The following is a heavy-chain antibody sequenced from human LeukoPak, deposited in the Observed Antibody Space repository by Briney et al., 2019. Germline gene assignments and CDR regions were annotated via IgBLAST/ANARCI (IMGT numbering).Heavy chain of an antibody. J-gene: IGHJ5*02. CDR1: GYTFTSYG. Sequence: GASVKVSCKASGYTFTSYGISWVRQAPGQGLEWMGWISAYNGNTNYAQKLQGRVTMTTDTSTSTAYMALRSLRSDDTAVYYCARVVPAAKGGDWFDPWGQGTLVTVSS. CDR3: ARVVPAAKGGDWFDP. CDR2: ISAYNGNT. D-gene: IGHD2-2*01. V-gene: IGHV1-18*01.